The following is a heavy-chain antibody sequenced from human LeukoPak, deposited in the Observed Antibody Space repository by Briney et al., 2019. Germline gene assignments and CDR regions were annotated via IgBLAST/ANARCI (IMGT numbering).Heavy chain of an antibody. CDR3: ARGTSPNYPLDY. Sequence: SQTLSLTCTVSGGSISSGGYYWSWIRQHPEKGLEWIGYIYYSGSTYYNPSLKSRVTISVDTSKNQFSLKVTSVTAADTAVYYCARGTSPNYPLDYWGRGTLVTVSS. V-gene: IGHV4-31*03. J-gene: IGHJ4*02. CDR1: GGSISSGGYY. CDR2: IYYSGST. D-gene: IGHD1-1*01.